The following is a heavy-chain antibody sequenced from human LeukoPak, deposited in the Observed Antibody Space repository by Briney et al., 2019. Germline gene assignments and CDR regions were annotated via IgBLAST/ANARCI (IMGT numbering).Heavy chain of an antibody. CDR3: ATTVAGTRNAFDI. D-gene: IGHD6-19*01. CDR2: INSDGSST. Sequence: GGSLRLSCAASGVTLSSYWMHWVRQAPGKGLVWVSRINSDGSSTSYADSVRGRFTISRDNAKNTLYLQMNSLGAEDTAVYYCATTVAGTRNAFDIWGQGTMVTVSS. CDR1: GVTLSSYW. J-gene: IGHJ3*02. V-gene: IGHV3-74*01.